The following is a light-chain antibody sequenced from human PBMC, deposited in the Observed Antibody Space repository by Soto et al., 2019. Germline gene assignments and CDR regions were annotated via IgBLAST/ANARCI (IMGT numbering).Light chain of an antibody. V-gene: IGKV3-20*01. J-gene: IGKJ5*01. CDR1: QSVNNN. CDR2: DAS. CDR3: QQYGSSPIT. Sequence: VMTQSPATLSVSPGERATLSCRASQSVNNNLAWYQQKPGQAPRLLIYDASNRATGIPARFSGSGSGTDFTLTISRLEREDFAVYYCQQYGSSPITFGQGTRLEIK.